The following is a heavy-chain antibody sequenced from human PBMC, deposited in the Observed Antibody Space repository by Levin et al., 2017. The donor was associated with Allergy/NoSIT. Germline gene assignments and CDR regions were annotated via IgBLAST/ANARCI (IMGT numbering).Heavy chain of an antibody. CDR2: ISCSGGRT. Sequence: PGGSLRLSCAASGFTFSIYAMSWVRQAPGKGLDWVSPISCSGGRTYYADSVKGRFTISRDNSKNTRYLKMNSLRVEDTAVYYGAKGTSGSYYVDALDIWGQGTMVTVSS. D-gene: IGHD1-26*01. V-gene: IGHV3-23*01. CDR3: AKGTSGSYYVDALDI. J-gene: IGHJ3*02. CDR1: GFTFSIYA.